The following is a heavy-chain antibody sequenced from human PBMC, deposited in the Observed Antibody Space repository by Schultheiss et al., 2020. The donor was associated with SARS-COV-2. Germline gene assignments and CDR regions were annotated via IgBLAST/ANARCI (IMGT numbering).Heavy chain of an antibody. CDR2: IYHSGST. V-gene: IGHV4-4*02. CDR1: GGSISSSNW. CDR3: ARVEYSSFRGRVNFDY. D-gene: IGHD6-6*01. Sequence: SETLSLTCAVSGGSISSSNWWSWVRQPPGKGLEWIGEIYHSGSTNYNPSLKSRVTISLDTSKNQFSLKLSSVTAADTAVYYCARVEYSSFRGRVNFDYWGQGTLVTVSS. J-gene: IGHJ4*02.